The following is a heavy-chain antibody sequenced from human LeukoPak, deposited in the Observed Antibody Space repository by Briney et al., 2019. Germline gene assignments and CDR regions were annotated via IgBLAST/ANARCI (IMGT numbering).Heavy chain of an antibody. CDR3: ARGFRSSTSVGISSDFDY. CDR1: GYTFTSYD. CDR2: MNPNSGNT. D-gene: IGHD2-2*01. J-gene: IGHJ4*02. V-gene: IGHV1-8*01. Sequence: ASVKVSCKASGYTFTSYDINWVRRATGQGLEWMGWMNPNSGNTGYAQKFQGRVTMTRNTSISTAYMELSSLRSEDTAVYYCARGFRSSTSVGISSDFDYWGQGTLVTVSS.